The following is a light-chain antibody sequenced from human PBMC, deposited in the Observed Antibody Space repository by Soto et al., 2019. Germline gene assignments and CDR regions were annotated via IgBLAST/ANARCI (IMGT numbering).Light chain of an antibody. Sequence: QSALTQPRSVSGSPGQSVAISCTGTSSDVGGYNHVSWYQHHPGKAPAILIYDVNKRPSGVPDRFSGSKSGNTASLTISGFQAEYEADYYCCSYAGRYASVVFGGGTKLTVL. V-gene: IGLV2-11*01. CDR3: CSYAGRYASVV. CDR1: SSDVGGYNH. CDR2: DVN. J-gene: IGLJ3*02.